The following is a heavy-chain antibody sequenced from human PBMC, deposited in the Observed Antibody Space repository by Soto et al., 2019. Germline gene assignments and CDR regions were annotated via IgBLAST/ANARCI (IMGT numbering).Heavy chain of an antibody. D-gene: IGHD1-7*01. CDR3: AKGGYNWNYGPGGWFDP. V-gene: IGHV4-4*02. J-gene: IGHJ5*02. CDR2: IHHTVGT. Sequence: SETLSLSCAVSDDSINTDYLWSCVRQPPGKGLEWIGEIHHTVGTNYIQSLKSRITMSLDKSNNQLSLKLSSVTAADTAVYYCAKGGYNWNYGPGGWFDPWGQGTLVTVYS. CDR1: DDSINTDYL.